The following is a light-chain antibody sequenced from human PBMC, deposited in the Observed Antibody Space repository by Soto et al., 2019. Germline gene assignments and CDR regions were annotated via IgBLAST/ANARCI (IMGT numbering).Light chain of an antibody. CDR3: QQYNSFKT. CDR1: QSISSW. Sequence: DTQMTQSPSTLSASVGDRVTITCRASQSISSWLAWYQQKPGKAPKLLIYKASSLESGVPSRFSGSGSGTDVTLTISSLQPDDFATYYCQQYNSFKTFGQGTKVEIK. J-gene: IGKJ1*01. V-gene: IGKV1-5*03. CDR2: KAS.